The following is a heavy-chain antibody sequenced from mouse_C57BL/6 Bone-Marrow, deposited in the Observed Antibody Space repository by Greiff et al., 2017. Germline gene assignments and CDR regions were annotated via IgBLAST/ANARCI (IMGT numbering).Heavy chain of an antibody. CDR1: GFNIKNTY. Sequence: EVKLMASVAELVRPGASVKLSCTASGFNIKNTYLHWVKQGPEPCLEWIGRIDPANGNTKYAPKFQGKATITADTSSNTAYLQLSSLTSEDTAIYYCAQLGGVDYWGQGTTLTVSS. V-gene: IGHV14-3*01. D-gene: IGHD4-1*02. CDR2: IDPANGNT. CDR3: AQLGGVDY. J-gene: IGHJ2*01.